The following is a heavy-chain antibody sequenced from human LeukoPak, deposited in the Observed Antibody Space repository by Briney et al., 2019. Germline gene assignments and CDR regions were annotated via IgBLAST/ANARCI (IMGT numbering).Heavy chain of an antibody. J-gene: IGHJ6*02. CDR3: AVDLGHYYYYGMDF. Sequence: GGSLRLSCAASGFTVSSNYMSWIRQAPGKGLEWVSVIYSGGSTYYDDSVKGRFTISRHNSKNTLYLQMNSLRAEDMAVYYSAVDLGHYYYYGMDFWGQATTITVSS. CDR2: IYSGGST. V-gene: IGHV3-53*04. CDR1: GFTVSSNY.